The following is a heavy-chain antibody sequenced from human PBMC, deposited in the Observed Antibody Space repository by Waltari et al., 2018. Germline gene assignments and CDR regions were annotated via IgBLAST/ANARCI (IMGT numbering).Heavy chain of an antibody. CDR3: RGSSSWHGGFDY. Sequence: EVQLVESGGGLVQPGRSLRLSCTASGFTFGDYAMSWVRQAPGKGLEWVGFIRSKADGGTTEYAASVKGRFTISRDDSKSIAYLQMNSLKTEDTAVYYCRGSSSWHGGFDYWGQGTLVTVSS. D-gene: IGHD6-13*01. J-gene: IGHJ4*02. V-gene: IGHV3-49*04. CDR1: GFTFGDYA. CDR2: IRSKADGGTT.